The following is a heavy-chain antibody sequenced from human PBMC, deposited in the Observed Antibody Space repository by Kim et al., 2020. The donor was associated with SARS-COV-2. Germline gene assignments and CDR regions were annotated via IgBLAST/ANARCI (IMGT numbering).Heavy chain of an antibody. CDR3: ARTGRGRGYYYLDY. V-gene: IGHV4-34*01. Sequence: SETLSLTCAVYGGTFSGYYWSWIRQPPGKGLEWIGTINHSGSTNYNPSLKSRFTISVDTSKNQFSLKLSTVTAADTAVYYCARTGRGRGYYYLDYWGQGT. J-gene: IGHJ4*02. CDR2: INHSGST. D-gene: IGHD3-22*01. CDR1: GGTFSGYY.